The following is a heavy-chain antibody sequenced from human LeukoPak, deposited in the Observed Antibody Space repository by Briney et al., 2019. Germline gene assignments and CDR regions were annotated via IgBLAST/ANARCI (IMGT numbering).Heavy chain of an antibody. CDR1: GFTFSGSA. J-gene: IGHJ5*02. V-gene: IGHV3-73*01. CDR2: IRSKANSYAT. Sequence: PGGSLRLSCAASGFTFSGSAMHWVRQASGKGLEWVGRIRSKANSYATAYAASVKGRFTISRDDSKNTAYLQINSLKTEDTAVYYCTSPRYDFWSGYSNWFDPWGQGTLVTVSS. CDR3: TSPRYDFWSGYSNWFDP. D-gene: IGHD3-3*01.